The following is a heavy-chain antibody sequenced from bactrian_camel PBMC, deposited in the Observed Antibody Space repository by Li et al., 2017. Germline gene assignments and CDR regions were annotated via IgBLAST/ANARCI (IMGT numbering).Heavy chain of an antibody. J-gene: IGHJ4*01. D-gene: IGHD2*01. CDR2: VYNGGSST. Sequence: HVQLVESGGGSVQAGGSLRLSCAASGITSTTDCMGWFRQAPGKEREWVVSVYNGGSSTYYADSVKGRFAISQDNAKDMVYLQMNNLKVEDTGMYYCATGSACGNGNPRDTYWGQGTQVTVS. CDR1: GITSTTDC. V-gene: IGHV3S1*01. CDR3: ATGSACGNGNPRDTY.